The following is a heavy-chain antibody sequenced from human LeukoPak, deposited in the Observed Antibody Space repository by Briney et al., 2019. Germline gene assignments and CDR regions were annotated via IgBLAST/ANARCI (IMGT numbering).Heavy chain of an antibody. D-gene: IGHD1-7*01. J-gene: IGHJ4*02. V-gene: IGHV3-23*01. Sequence: AGGSLRPSCAASGFTFSSYAMTWVRQAPEKGLEWVSAINDRGDNTYYADSVKGRFTISRDNSKNTVHLQMNSLRAEDTAVYYCAKGYRGNYDYWGRGTLVTVSS. CDR2: INDRGDNT. CDR3: AKGYRGNYDY. CDR1: GFTFSSYA.